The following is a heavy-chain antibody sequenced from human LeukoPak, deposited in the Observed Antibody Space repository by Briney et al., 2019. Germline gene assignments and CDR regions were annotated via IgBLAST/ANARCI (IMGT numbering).Heavy chain of an antibody. Sequence: GGPLRLSCAASGFTFSSYSMNWVRQAPGKGLEWVSSISSSSSYIYYADSVKGRFTISRDNAKNSLYLQMNSLRAEDTAVYYCARVTYGSGTYGAFDYWGQGTLVTVSS. CDR2: ISSSSSYI. J-gene: IGHJ4*02. D-gene: IGHD3-10*01. CDR1: GFTFSSYS. CDR3: ARVTYGSGTYGAFDY. V-gene: IGHV3-21*04.